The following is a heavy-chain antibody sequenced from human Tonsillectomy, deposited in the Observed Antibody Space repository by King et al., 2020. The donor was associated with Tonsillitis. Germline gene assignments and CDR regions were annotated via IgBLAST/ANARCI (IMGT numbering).Heavy chain of an antibody. CDR2: IYYTGRT. Sequence: MQLQESGPGREKPSETLSLTCTVSGGSISNTRYYWGWIRQPPGKGLEWIGSIYYTGRTYDSPSLKSRVTISVDTAKNQFSLKLNSVTAADTAVYYCARHYYFGSGSYYLYYFDYWGQGTLVTVST. CDR1: GGSISNTRYY. J-gene: IGHJ4*02. D-gene: IGHD3-10*01. CDR3: ARHYYFGSGSYYLYYFDY. V-gene: IGHV4-39*07.